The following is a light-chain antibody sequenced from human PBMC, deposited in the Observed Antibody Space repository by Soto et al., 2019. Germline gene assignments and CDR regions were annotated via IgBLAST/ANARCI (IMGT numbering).Light chain of an antibody. J-gene: IGKJ4*01. CDR3: LQYGSSPLT. V-gene: IGKV3-20*01. CDR1: QSVSSNY. CDR2: GAS. Sequence: EIVFTQTPGTLSLSPGERATLSCRASQSVSSNYLAWYQQKPGQAPRLLIYGASSRATGIPDRFSGSGSGTDFTLTISRLEPEDFAVYHCLQYGSSPLTFGGGTKVEIK.